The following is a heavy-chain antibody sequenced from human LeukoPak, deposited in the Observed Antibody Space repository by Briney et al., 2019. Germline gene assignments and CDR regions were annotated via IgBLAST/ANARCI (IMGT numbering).Heavy chain of an antibody. CDR1: GFTFSSYA. J-gene: IGHJ4*02. Sequence: PGGSLRLSCAASGFTFSSYAMSWVRQAPGKGLEWVSAISGSGGSTYYADSVKGRFTVSRDNSKNTLYLQMNGLRAEDTALYYCAEALSSTGDAFDYWGQGTLVTVSS. CDR2: ISGSGGST. D-gene: IGHD7-27*01. CDR3: AEALSSTGDAFDY. V-gene: IGHV3-23*01.